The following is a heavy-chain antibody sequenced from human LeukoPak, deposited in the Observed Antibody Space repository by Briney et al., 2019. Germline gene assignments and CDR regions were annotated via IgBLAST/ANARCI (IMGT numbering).Heavy chain of an antibody. CDR3: ARDTYDSSGYFDY. CDR2: ISSSGSTI. V-gene: IGHV3-48*03. CDR1: GFTFSSYE. J-gene: IGHJ4*02. D-gene: IGHD3-22*01. Sequence: PGGSLRLSCAASGFTFSSYEMNWVRQAPGKGLEWVSYISSSGSTIYYADSVKGRFTISRDNSKKTVYSQMNSLRAEDTALYYCARDTYDSSGYFDYWGQGTLVTVSS.